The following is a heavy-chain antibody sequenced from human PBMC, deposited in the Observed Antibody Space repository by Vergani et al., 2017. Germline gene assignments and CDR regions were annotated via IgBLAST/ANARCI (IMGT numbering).Heavy chain of an antibody. J-gene: IGHJ1*01. V-gene: IGHV4-39*01. CDR1: GGSISSSSYY. CDR3: ASGGRSYGDRLGFQH. CDR2: IYYSGST. D-gene: IGHD4-17*01. Sequence: QVQLQESGPGLVKPSETLSLTCTVSGGSISSSSYYWGWIRQPPGKGLEWIGSIYYSGSTYYNTSLKSRVTISVDTSKNQFSLKLSSVTAADTAVYYCASGGRSYGDRLGFQHWGQGTLVTVSS.